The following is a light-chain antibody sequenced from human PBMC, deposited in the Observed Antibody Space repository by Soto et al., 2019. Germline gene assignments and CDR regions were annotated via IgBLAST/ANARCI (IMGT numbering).Light chain of an antibody. CDR1: SSDVGGYNY. J-gene: IGLJ2*01. Sequence: QSALTQPHSASGSPGQSVTISCTGTSSDVGGYNYVSWYQQHPGKAPKLMIYEVSKRPSGVPDRFSGSKSGSTASLTVSGLQAEDEADYYCSSYAGSNNVVFGGGTKLTVL. V-gene: IGLV2-8*01. CDR3: SSYAGSNNVV. CDR2: EVS.